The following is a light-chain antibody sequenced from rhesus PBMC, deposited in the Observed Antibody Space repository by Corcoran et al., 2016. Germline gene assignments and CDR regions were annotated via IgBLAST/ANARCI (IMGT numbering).Light chain of an antibody. V-gene: IGKV1-25*01. CDR1: QDISGY. Sequence: DIQMTQSPSSLSASVGDTVTITCRASQDISGYLVWYQKKPGKAPKLLIYKASTLESGVPSRFSGSGYGTDFTLTINTLQPEDVATYYCQQHNSDPLTFGGGTKVERK. J-gene: IGKJ4*01. CDR2: KAS. CDR3: QQHNSDPLT.